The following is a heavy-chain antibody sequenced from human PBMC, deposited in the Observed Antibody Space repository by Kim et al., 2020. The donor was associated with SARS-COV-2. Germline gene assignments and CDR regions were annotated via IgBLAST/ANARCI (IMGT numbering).Heavy chain of an antibody. CDR1: GVTFSSYS. Sequence: GGSLRLSCAASGVTFSSYSMNWVRQAPGKGLXWVALISSSSAYKYYGDSMKGRFTISRDNAQKSVYLQMNSLRADDTAVYYCARGRERCNSINCHPGWF. D-gene: IGHD2-2*01. CDR3: ARGRERCNSINCHPGWF. V-gene: IGHV3-21*01. J-gene: IGHJ5*01. CDR2: ISSSSAYK.